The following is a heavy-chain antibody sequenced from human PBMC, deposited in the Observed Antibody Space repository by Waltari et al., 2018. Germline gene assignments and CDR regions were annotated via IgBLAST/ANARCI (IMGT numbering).Heavy chain of an antibody. CDR2: ISHTGRP. D-gene: IGHD1-7*01. CDR3: ARSFWYNWNYDAFHI. V-gene: IGHV4-34*01. Sequence: QVQLQQWGTGLLKPSETLSLPCAVYGESFSDYYWSWIRQPPGKGLEWIGEISHTGRPTYNPSLKSRVTMSVDTSKNQFSLKLTSVTAADTALYYCARSFWYNWNYDAFHIWGQGTMVTVSS. CDR1: GESFSDYY. J-gene: IGHJ3*02.